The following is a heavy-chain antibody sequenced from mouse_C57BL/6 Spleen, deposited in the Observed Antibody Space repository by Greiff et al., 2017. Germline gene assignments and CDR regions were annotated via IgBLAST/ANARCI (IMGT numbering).Heavy chain of an antibody. CDR1: GFTFSDYY. D-gene: IGHD1-1*01. CDR2: INYDGSST. J-gene: IGHJ2*01. V-gene: IGHV5-16*01. CDR3: AREDYGSTFYFDY. Sequence: EVQVVESEGGLVQPGSSMKLSCTASGFTFSDYYMAWVRQVPEKGLEWVANINYDGSSTYYLDSLKSRFIISRDNAKNILYLQMSSLKSEDTATYYCAREDYGSTFYFDYWGQGTTLTVSS.